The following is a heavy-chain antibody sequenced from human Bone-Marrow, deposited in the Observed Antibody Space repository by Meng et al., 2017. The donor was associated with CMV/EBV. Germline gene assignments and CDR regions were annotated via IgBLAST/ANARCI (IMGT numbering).Heavy chain of an antibody. J-gene: IGHJ4*02. CDR3: ASTTVLYSGYEGAANDN. CDR2: IYSGGST. Sequence: GESLKIPCAASGFTVSSNYMSWVRQAPGKGLEWVSVIYSGGSTYYADSVKGRFTISRDNSKNTLYLQMNSLRAEDTAVYYCASTTVLYSGYEGAANDNWGQGTLVTVSS. D-gene: IGHD5-12*01. CDR1: GFTVSSNY. V-gene: IGHV3-66*02.